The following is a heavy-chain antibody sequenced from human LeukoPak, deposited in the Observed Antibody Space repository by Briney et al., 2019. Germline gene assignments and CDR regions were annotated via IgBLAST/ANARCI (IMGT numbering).Heavy chain of an antibody. Sequence: GSSVKVSCKASGGTFSSYAISWVRQAPGQGLEWMGRIIPIFGIANYAQKFQGRVTITADKSTSTAYMELSSLRSEDTAVYYCARLGPAAIWSSYGMDVWGQGTTVTVSS. D-gene: IGHD2-2*01. CDR2: IIPIFGIA. CDR3: ARLGPAAIWSSYGMDV. V-gene: IGHV1-69*04. CDR1: GGTFSSYA. J-gene: IGHJ6*02.